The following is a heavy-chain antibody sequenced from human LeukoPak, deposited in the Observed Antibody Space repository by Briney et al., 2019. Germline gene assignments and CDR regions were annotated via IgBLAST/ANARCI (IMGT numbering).Heavy chain of an antibody. Sequence: SETLSLTCTVSGGSISSYYWSWIRQPPGKGLEWIGYIYYSGSTNYNPSLKSRVTISVDTSKNQFSLKLSSVTAADTAVYYCARVPGGGYGSGSYSWFDPWGQGTLVTVSS. CDR2: IYYSGST. J-gene: IGHJ5*02. D-gene: IGHD3-10*01. CDR1: GGSISSYY. CDR3: ARVPGGGYGSGSYSWFDP. V-gene: IGHV4-59*12.